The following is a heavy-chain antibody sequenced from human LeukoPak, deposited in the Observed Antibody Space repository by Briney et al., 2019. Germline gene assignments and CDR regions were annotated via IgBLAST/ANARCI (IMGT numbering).Heavy chain of an antibody. D-gene: IGHD6-13*01. CDR2: IKQDGSEK. CDR3: AREISSWYRSEGRFDP. V-gene: IGHV3-7*01. J-gene: IGHJ5*02. Sequence: GGSLRLSCAASGFTFSSYWMSWVRQAPGKGLEWVANIKQDGSEKYCVDSVKGRFTISRDNAKNSLYLQMNSLRAEDTAVYYCAREISSWYRSEGRFDPWGQGTLVTVSS. CDR1: GFTFSSYW.